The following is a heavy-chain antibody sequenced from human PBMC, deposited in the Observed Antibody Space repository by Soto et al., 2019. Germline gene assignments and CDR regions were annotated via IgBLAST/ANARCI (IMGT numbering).Heavy chain of an antibody. CDR1: GYTFTSYD. CDR2: MNPNSGNT. J-gene: IGHJ4*02. Sequence: QVQLVQSGAEVKKPGASVKVSCKASGYTFTSYDINWVRQATGQGLEWMGWMNPNSGNTGYAQKFQGRVTMSRNTSICTAYMELSSLRSEDTAVYYCARAFPFPTVVTRTDYWGQGTLVTVYS. D-gene: IGHD4-17*01. V-gene: IGHV1-8*01. CDR3: ARAFPFPTVVTRTDY.